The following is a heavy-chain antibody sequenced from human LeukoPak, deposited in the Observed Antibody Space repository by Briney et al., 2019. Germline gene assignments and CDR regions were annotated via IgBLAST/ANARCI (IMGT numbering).Heavy chain of an antibody. CDR1: GFTFSSYS. V-gene: IGHV3-48*04. CDR2: ISSSSSTI. J-gene: IGHJ4*02. Sequence: GGSLRLSCAASGFTFSSYSMNWVRQAPGKGLEWVSYISSSSSTIYYADSVKGRFTISRDNSKNSLYLQMNSLRAEDTAVYYCARALIGYYFDYWGQGTLVTVSS. CDR3: ARALIGYYFDY. D-gene: IGHD2-8*01.